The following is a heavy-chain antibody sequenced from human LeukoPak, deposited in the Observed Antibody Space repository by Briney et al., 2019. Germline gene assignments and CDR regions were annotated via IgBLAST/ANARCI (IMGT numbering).Heavy chain of an antibody. V-gene: IGHV3-43*01. CDR1: GFTFCEYN. Sequence: PGGSLRLFCAASGFTFCEYNMHWGRQAPGEGLGWGSFIWLDGGSTYYADSVKGRFTISRDNSKNSLYLQMNSLRTEDTALYYCAKDIEGCSGGSCYLFDYWGQGTLVTVSS. J-gene: IGHJ4*02. CDR2: IWLDGGST. D-gene: IGHD2-15*01. CDR3: AKDIEGCSGGSCYLFDY.